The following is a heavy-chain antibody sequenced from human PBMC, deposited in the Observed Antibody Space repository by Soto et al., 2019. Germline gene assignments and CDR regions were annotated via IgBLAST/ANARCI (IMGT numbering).Heavy chain of an antibody. CDR3: AKVVKNDFWSGYDPYYFDY. CDR1: GFTSSSYA. CDR2: ISGSGGST. D-gene: IGHD3-3*01. V-gene: IGHV3-23*01. Sequence: GGSLRLSCAASGFTSSSYAMSWVRQAPGKGLEWVSAISGSGGSTYYADSVKGRFTISRDNSKNTLYLQMNSLRAEDTAVYYCAKVVKNDFWSGYDPYYFDYWGQGTLVTVSS. J-gene: IGHJ4*02.